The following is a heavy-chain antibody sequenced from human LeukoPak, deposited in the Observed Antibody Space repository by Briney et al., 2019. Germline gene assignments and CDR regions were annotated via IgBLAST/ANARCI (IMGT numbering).Heavy chain of an antibody. CDR1: GYTFTGYY. V-gene: IGHV1-2*02. CDR2: INPNSGGT. CDR3: ARDLGCCSSTSCPHDAY. J-gene: IGHJ4*02. D-gene: IGHD2-2*01. Sequence: ASVKVSCKASGYTFTGYYMHWVRQAPGQGLEWMGWINPNSGGTNYAQKFQGRVTMTRDTSISTAYMELSRLRSDDTAVYYCARDLGCCSSTSCPHDAYWGQGTLVTVSS.